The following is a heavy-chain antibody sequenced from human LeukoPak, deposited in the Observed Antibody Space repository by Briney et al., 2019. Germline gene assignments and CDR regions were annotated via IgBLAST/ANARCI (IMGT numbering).Heavy chain of an antibody. V-gene: IGHV3-30*18. Sequence: GGSLRLSCAASGLTFTSYGMHWVRQAPGKGLEWVAVISYDGRNKYYADSVKGRVTISRDNSKNTVYLQMKSLRAEDTAVHYCAKARGIAAATWNGMDLWGQGTTVTVSS. J-gene: IGHJ6*02. CDR2: ISYDGRNK. CDR3: AKARGIAAATWNGMDL. CDR1: GLTFTSYG. D-gene: IGHD6-25*01.